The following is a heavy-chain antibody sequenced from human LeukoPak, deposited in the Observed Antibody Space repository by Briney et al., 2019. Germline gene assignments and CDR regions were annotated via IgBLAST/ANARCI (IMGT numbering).Heavy chain of an antibody. CDR3: ARHGDVPLYYFDY. Sequence: SETLSLTCTVSGGSIRSSSHYWGWIRQPPGKGLEWVGSIYYSGSTYYNPSLKSRLTISVDTSKNQVSLKLSSVTAADTAVYYCARHGDVPLYYFDYWGQGTLVTVSS. D-gene: IGHD3-10*02. J-gene: IGHJ4*02. V-gene: IGHV4-39*01. CDR2: IYYSGST. CDR1: GGSIRSSSHY.